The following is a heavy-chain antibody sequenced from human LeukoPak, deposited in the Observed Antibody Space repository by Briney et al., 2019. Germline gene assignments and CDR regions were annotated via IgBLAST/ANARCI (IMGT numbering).Heavy chain of an antibody. CDR1: GFTFSSYG. CDR3: AGDRATSYFDY. CDR2: IWYDGSNK. D-gene: IGHD1-26*01. J-gene: IGHJ4*02. Sequence: GGSLRLSCAASGFTFSSYGMHWVRQAPGKGLEWVAFIWYDGSNKYYTDSVKGRFTISRDNSKNTLYLQMNSLRAEDTAVYYCAGDRATSYFDYWGQGALVTISS. V-gene: IGHV3-33*08.